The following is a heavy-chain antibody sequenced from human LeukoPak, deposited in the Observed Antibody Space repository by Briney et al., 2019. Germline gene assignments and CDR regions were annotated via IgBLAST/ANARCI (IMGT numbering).Heavy chain of an antibody. D-gene: IGHD5-12*01. J-gene: IGHJ4*02. V-gene: IGHV3-30*03. CDR2: VSYDGSNK. CDR1: GFTFSSYG. CDR3: ATPTDADSGYDFGGFDY. Sequence: PSGRSLRLSCAASGFTFSSYGMQWVRQAAGKGLEWVAVVSYDGSNKYYADSVKGRFTISRDNSKNTLYLQMNSLRAEDTAVYYCATPTDADSGYDFGGFDYWGQGTLVTVSS.